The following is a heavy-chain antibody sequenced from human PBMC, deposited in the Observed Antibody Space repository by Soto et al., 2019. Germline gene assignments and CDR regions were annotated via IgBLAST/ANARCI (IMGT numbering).Heavy chain of an antibody. J-gene: IGHJ6*02. CDR2: MNPDSGNT. D-gene: IGHD6-13*01. V-gene: IGHV1-8*01. Sequence: QVQLVQSGAEVKKPGASVKVSCKASGYTSTSYDINWVRQAAGQGLVWMGWMNPDSGNTGYAQKFQGRVTMTRNTSISTDYMALRSQRSEDTPVYYYARRWYSTSWYDYYYYGMDGWGQGTTVTVSS. CDR3: ARRWYSTSWYDYYYYGMDG. CDR1: GYTSTSYD.